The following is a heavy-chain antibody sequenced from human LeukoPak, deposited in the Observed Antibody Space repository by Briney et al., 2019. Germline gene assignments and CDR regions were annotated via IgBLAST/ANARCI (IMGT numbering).Heavy chain of an antibody. CDR2: IYYSGST. J-gene: IGHJ4*02. CDR3: ARLGKGGYYDSSGYYFDY. CDR1: GGSISSSSYY. Sequence: SETLSLTCTVSGGSISSSSYYWGWIRQPPGKGLEWFGSIYYSGSTYYNPSLKSRVTISVDTSKNQFSLKLNSVTAADTAVYCCARLGKGGYYDSSGYYFDYWGQGTLVTVSS. D-gene: IGHD3-22*01. V-gene: IGHV4-39*01.